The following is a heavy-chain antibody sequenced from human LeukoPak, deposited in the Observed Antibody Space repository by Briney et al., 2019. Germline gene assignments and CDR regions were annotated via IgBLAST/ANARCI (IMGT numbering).Heavy chain of an antibody. Sequence: VSVKVSCKASGYTFTSYGISWVRQAPGQGLEWMGWISAYNGNTNYAQKLQGRVTMTTDTSTSTAYMELRSLRSDDTAVYYCARVGPPRYYYDSSGYYASWFDPWGQGTLVTVSS. CDR2: ISAYNGNT. D-gene: IGHD3-22*01. J-gene: IGHJ5*02. CDR1: GYTFTSYG. V-gene: IGHV1-18*01. CDR3: ARVGPPRYYYDSSGYYASWFDP.